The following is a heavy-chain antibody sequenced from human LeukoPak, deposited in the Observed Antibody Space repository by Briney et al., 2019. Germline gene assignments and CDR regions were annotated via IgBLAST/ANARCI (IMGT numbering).Heavy chain of an antibody. J-gene: IGHJ4*02. V-gene: IGHV1-46*01. D-gene: IGHD3-10*01. CDR2: IDPSGGGT. CDR3: ARDTYGSGSYLSY. CDR1: GYTFTSYY. Sequence: ASVTVSCKASGYTFTSYYIHWVRQAPGQGPEWMGRIDPSGGGTTLAQKFQGRVTMTRDRSTSTVYIEMRSLRSEDTAVYYCARDTYGSGSYLSYWGKGPPVTVSS.